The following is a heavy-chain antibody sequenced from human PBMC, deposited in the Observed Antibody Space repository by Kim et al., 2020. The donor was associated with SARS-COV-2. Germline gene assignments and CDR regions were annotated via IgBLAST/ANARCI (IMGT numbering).Heavy chain of an antibody. CDR3: ARGLIAAAGRRNWFDP. Sequence: SETLSLTCAVYGGSFSGYYWSWIRQPPGKGLEWIGEINHSGSTNYNPSLKSRVTISVDTSKNQFSLKLSSVTAADTAVYYCARGLIAAAGRRNWFDPWGQGTLVTVSS. D-gene: IGHD6-13*01. J-gene: IGHJ5*02. CDR2: INHSGST. CDR1: GGSFSGYY. V-gene: IGHV4-34*01.